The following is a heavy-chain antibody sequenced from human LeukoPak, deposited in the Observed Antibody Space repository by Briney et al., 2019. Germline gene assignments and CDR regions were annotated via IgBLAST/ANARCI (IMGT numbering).Heavy chain of an antibody. Sequence: SGTLSLTCTVSGGSISSGGYYWSWIRQHPGKGLEWIGYIYYSGSTYYNPSLKSRVTISVDTSKNQFSLKLSSVTAADTAVYYCARELGKAYYYYYMDVWGKGTTVTVSS. J-gene: IGHJ6*03. V-gene: IGHV4-31*03. CDR1: GGSISSGGYY. D-gene: IGHD3-16*01. CDR3: ARELGKAYYYYYMDV. CDR2: IYYSGST.